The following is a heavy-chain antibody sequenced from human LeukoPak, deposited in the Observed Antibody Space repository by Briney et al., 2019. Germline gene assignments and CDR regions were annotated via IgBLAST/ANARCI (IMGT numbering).Heavy chain of an antibody. CDR1: GYTFTYNY. CDR3: ARPPHILTTENFAY. V-gene: IGHV1-2*02. J-gene: IGHJ4*02. Sequence: ASVKVSCKASGYTFTYNYVHWVRQAPGQGLEWMGWINPNSGVTNYAQKFQGRVTMIRDRSISTAYMELSRLRPDDAAVYYCARPPHILTTENFAYWGQGTLVTVSS. D-gene: IGHD3-9*01. CDR2: INPNSGVT.